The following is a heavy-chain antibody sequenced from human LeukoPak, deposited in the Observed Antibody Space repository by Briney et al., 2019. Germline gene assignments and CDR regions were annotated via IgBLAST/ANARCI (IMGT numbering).Heavy chain of an antibody. CDR3: ARDGELGSPADAFDI. Sequence: GGSLRLSCAASGFVFDDYAMHWVRQAPGKGLEWVSGLSWNSGSIGYADSVKGRFTISRDNAKRSLYLQMNSLRAEDTAVYYCARDGELGSPADAFDIWGQGTMVTVSS. CDR2: LSWNSGSI. V-gene: IGHV3-9*01. CDR1: GFVFDDYA. D-gene: IGHD1-26*01. J-gene: IGHJ3*02.